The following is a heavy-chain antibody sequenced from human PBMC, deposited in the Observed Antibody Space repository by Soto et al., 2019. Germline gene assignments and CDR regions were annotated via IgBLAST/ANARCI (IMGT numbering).Heavy chain of an antibody. CDR1: GFTVSSNY. V-gene: IGHV3-66*01. CDR3: ARDRPYCSGGSCYPHDAFDI. J-gene: IGHJ3*02. CDR2: IYSGGST. Sequence: GGSLRLSCAASGFTVSSNYMSWVRQAPGKGLEWVSVIYSGGSTYYADPVKGRFTISRDNSKNTLYLQMNSLRAEDTAVYYCARDRPYCSGGSCYPHDAFDIWGQGTMVTVSS. D-gene: IGHD2-15*01.